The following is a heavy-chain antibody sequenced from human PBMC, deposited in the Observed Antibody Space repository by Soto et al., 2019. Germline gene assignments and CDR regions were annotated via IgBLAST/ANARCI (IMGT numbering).Heavy chain of an antibody. J-gene: IGHJ4*02. Sequence: SQTLSLTCAVSGDSVSSNIAAWDWIRQSPSRGLEWLGRTYYRSKWYTNYAVSVRSRITINPDTSENQFTLQLISVTPEDTAIYYCARNVGGPRDSWGQGTLVTVSP. V-gene: IGHV6-1*01. CDR2: TYYRSKWYT. CDR3: ARNVGGPRDS. D-gene: IGHD3-10*02. CDR1: GDSVSSNIAA.